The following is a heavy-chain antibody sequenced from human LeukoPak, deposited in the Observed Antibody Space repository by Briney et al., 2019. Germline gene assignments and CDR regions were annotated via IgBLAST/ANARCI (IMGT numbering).Heavy chain of an antibody. Sequence: GGSLRLSCAASGFTFSSYGMHWVRQAPGKGLEWVAFIRYDGSNKYYADSVKGRFTISRDNSKNTLYLQMNSLRAEDTAVYYCARTIAAAGNYYYYYYMDVWGKGTTVTVSS. J-gene: IGHJ6*03. CDR2: IRYDGSNK. CDR1: GFTFSSYG. CDR3: ARTIAAAGNYYYYYYMDV. D-gene: IGHD6-13*01. V-gene: IGHV3-30*02.